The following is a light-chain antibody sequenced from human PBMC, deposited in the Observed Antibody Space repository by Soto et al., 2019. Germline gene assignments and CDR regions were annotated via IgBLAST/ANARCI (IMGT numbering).Light chain of an antibody. CDR1: SSDIGSYNL. CDR3: CSYAGGSHGV. Sequence: QSVLTQPASVSGSPGQSITISCTGTSSDIGSYNLVSWYQQHPGIAPLFMIYEGSKRPSGLSNRFAGTKSDNTASLTISGHQDEDEAYYCCCSYAGGSHGVFGGGTKLTVL. J-gene: IGLJ3*02. V-gene: IGLV2-23*01. CDR2: EGS.